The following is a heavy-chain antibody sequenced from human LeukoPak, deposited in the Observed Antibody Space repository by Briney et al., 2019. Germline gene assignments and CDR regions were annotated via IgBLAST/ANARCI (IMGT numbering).Heavy chain of an antibody. CDR2: ISAYNGNT. Sequence: GASVKVSCKASGYTFTIYGISWVRQAPGQGLEWMGWISAYNGNTNYAQKLQGRVTMTTDTSTSTAYMELSSLRSEDTAVYYCARGRESYYGRGYNWFDPWGQGTLVTVSS. D-gene: IGHD1-26*01. J-gene: IGHJ5*02. CDR3: ARGRESYYGRGYNWFDP. CDR1: GYTFTIYG. V-gene: IGHV1-18*01.